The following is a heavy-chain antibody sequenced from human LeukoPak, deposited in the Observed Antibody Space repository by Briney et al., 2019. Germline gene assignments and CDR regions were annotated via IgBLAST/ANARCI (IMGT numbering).Heavy chain of an antibody. CDR2: ISSSGSTI. V-gene: IGHV3-48*03. J-gene: IGHJ6*02. CDR3: AREGSSGSYYYGMDV. CDR1: GFTFSSYE. D-gene: IGHD3-22*01. Sequence: GGSLRLSCATSGFTFSSYEMNWVRQAPGKGLEWVSYISSSGSTIYYADSVKGRFTISRDNAKNSLYLQMNSLRAEDTAVYYCAREGSSGSYYYGMDVWGQGTTVTVSS.